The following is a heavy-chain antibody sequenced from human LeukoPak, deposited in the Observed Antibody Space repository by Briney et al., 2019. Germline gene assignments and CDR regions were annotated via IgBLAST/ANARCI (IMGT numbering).Heavy chain of an antibody. V-gene: IGHV4-4*07. J-gene: IGHJ5*02. CDR1: GGSISSYY. CDR3: ARDLGGLGELSAPT. CDR2: VYTSGST. D-gene: IGHD3-16*02. Sequence: SETLSLTCTVSGGSISSYYWSWIRQPAGKGLEWIGRVYTSGSTNYNPSLKSRVTISVDTSKNQFSLKLSSVTAADTAVYYCARDLGGLGELSAPTWGQRTLVTVSS.